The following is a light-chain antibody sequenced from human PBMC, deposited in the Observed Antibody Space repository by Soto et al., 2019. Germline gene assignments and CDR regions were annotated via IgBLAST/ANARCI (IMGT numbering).Light chain of an antibody. J-gene: IGLJ2*01. CDR3: SSYAGSNNFVV. Sequence: QSALTQSPSASGSPGLSVTISCTGTSSDVGGYNYVSWYQQHPGKAPKLMIYEVSKRPSGVPDRFSGSKSGNTASLTVSGLQAEDEADYYCSSYAGSNNFVVFGGGTKVTVL. CDR2: EVS. V-gene: IGLV2-8*01. CDR1: SSDVGGYNY.